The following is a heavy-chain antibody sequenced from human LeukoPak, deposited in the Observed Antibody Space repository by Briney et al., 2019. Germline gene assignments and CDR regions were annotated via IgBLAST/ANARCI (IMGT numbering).Heavy chain of an antibody. Sequence: SETLSLTCTVSGGSISSSSYYWGWIRQPPGKGLEWIGSIYYSGSTYYNPSLKSRVTISVDTSKNQFSLKLSSVTAADTAVYYCARHVAPLDFWSGYPLYYFDYWGQGTLVTVSS. V-gene: IGHV4-39*01. J-gene: IGHJ4*02. CDR3: ARHVAPLDFWSGYPLYYFDY. CDR1: GGSISSSSYY. CDR2: IYYSGST. D-gene: IGHD3-3*01.